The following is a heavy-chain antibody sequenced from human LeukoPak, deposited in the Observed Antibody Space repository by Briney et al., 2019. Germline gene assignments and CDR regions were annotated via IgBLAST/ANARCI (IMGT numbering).Heavy chain of an antibody. Sequence: GGSLRLSCEGSGFTFNGYAFSWVRQAPGKGLEWVAVTGGSDDNTHYADSVKGRFTISRDNSEKRLFLQMNSLRPDDSALYYCTKDLMTGFSSGWYFSYWGQGTLVTVSS. J-gene: IGHJ4*02. D-gene: IGHD6-19*01. CDR1: GFTFNGYA. CDR3: TKDLMTGFSSGWYFSY. CDR2: TGGSDDNT. V-gene: IGHV3-23*01.